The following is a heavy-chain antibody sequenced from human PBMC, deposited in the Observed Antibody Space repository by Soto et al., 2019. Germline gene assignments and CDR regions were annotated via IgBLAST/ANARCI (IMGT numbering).Heavy chain of an antibody. J-gene: IGHJ6*02. CDR1: GYTFTSYG. V-gene: IGHV1-18*01. Sequence: QVQLVQSGAEVKKPGASVKVSCKASGYTFTSYGISWVRQAPGQGLEWMGWISAYNGNTNYAQKLQGRVTMTTDTATSTAYMALTCLRSDDTAVYYCARERDSGYDLRYYYGMDVWGQGTTVTVSS. CDR2: ISAYNGNT. CDR3: ARERDSGYDLRYYYGMDV. D-gene: IGHD5-12*01.